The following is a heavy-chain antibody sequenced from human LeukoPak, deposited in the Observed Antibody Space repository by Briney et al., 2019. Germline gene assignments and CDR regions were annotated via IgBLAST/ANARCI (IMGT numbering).Heavy chain of an antibody. J-gene: IGHJ4*02. V-gene: IGHV3-23*01. D-gene: IGHD3-10*01. CDR3: AKDYGSGGYFDY. CDR1: GFTFSSYA. Sequence: PGGSLRLSCAASGFTFSSYAMSWVRQAPGKGLQWVSAISGSGGSTYYADSVKGRFTISRDNSKNTLYLQMNSLRAEDTAVYYCAKDYGSGGYFDYWGQGTLVTVSS. CDR2: ISGSGGST.